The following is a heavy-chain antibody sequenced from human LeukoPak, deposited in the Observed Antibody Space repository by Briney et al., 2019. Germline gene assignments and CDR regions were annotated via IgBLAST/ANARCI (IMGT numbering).Heavy chain of an antibody. CDR2: INPNSGGT. Sequence: ASVKVSCKASGYTFTGYYMHWVRQAPGQGLEWMGRINPNSGGTNYAQKFQGRVTMTRDTSTSTVYMELSSLRSEDTAVYYCARVQLPEDYYYYYGMDVWGQGTTVTVSS. CDR3: ARVQLPEDYYYYYGMDV. J-gene: IGHJ6*02. CDR1: GYTFTGYY. D-gene: IGHD2-2*01. V-gene: IGHV1-2*06.